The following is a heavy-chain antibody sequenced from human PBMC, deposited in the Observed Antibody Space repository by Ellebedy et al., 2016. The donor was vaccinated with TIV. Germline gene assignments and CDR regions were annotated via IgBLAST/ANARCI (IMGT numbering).Heavy chain of an antibody. CDR2: IGTAGDT. D-gene: IGHD6-19*01. J-gene: IGHJ3*02. V-gene: IGHV3-13*01. Sequence: GGSLRLXCAAPGFTFSSYDMHWVRQATGKGLEWVSAIGTAGDTYYPGSVKGRFTISRENAKNSLYLQMNSLRAGDTAVYYCARGFKVSGWPNHAFDIWGQGTMVTVSS. CDR3: ARGFKVSGWPNHAFDI. CDR1: GFTFSSYD.